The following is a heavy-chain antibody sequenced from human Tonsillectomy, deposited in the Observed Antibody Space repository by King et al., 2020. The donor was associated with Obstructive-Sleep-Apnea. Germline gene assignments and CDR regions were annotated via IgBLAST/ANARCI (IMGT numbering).Heavy chain of an antibody. Sequence: VQLVESGGGVVQPGRSLRLSCAASGFTFSIYAMHWVRQAPGKGLEWGAVISYDGSNKHYADSGKGRFTISRDNSKNTLYLQMNSLRVEDTAVYYCARARTGVLDYWGQGTLVTVSS. CDR2: ISYDGSNK. J-gene: IGHJ4*02. D-gene: IGHD3/OR15-3a*01. CDR1: GFTFSIYA. CDR3: ARARTGVLDY. V-gene: IGHV3-30-3*01.